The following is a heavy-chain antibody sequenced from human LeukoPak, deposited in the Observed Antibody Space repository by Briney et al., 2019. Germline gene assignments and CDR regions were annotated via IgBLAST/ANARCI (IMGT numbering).Heavy chain of an antibody. Sequence: PSETLSLTCDVSGGSFSGYYWTRIRQSPGKGLEWIGEIYHSGSTNYNPSLMRRVTMSVDTSKNQFSLSLTAVTDADTALYYCARARRGYVRLDYWGQGTLVTVSS. CDR2: IYHSGST. D-gene: IGHD5-12*01. J-gene: IGHJ4*02. V-gene: IGHV4-34*01. CDR3: ARARRGYVRLDY. CDR1: GGSFSGYY.